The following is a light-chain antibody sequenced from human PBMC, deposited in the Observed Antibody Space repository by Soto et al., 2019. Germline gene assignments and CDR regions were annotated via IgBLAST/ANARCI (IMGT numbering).Light chain of an antibody. CDR3: SSYTSSTTWV. J-gene: IGLJ3*02. Sequence: QSALTQPASVSGSPGQSITISCTGTSSDVGGYSYVSWYQHHPNTAPKLIIYEVTHRPSGVSSRFSGSKSGKTASLTISGLQAEDEADYYCSSYTSSTTWVFGGGTKLTVL. CDR2: EVT. CDR1: SSDVGGYSY. V-gene: IGLV2-14*01.